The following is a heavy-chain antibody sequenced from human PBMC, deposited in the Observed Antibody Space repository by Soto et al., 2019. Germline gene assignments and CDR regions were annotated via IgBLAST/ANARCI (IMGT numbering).Heavy chain of an antibody. CDR3: ATSTYCSSTNCYDAFDI. J-gene: IGHJ3*02. V-gene: IGHV3-64*01. D-gene: IGHD2-2*01. CDR2: ISSNGGGT. Sequence: PGGSLRLSCASSGFTFSNYAIHWVRQAPGKGLECVSAISSNGGGTYYANSVKGRFTISRDNSKNTLSLQMGGLRAEDMAVYYCATSTYCSSTNCYDAFDIWGQGTMVTVSS. CDR1: GFTFSNYA.